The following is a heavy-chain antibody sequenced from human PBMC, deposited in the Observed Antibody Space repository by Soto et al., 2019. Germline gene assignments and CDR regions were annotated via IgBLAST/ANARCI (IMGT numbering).Heavy chain of an antibody. J-gene: IGHJ4*02. Sequence: QVQLVESGGGVVQPGRSLRLSCAASGFTFSSYGMHWVRQAPGKGLEWVAVIWYDGSNKYYADSVKGRFTTSRDNSKNTLYRQMKRLRAEDTAVYYCARDGPISGWYYFDYWGQGTLVTVSS. CDR3: ARDGPISGWYYFDY. CDR1: GFTFSSYG. D-gene: IGHD6-19*01. CDR2: IWYDGSNK. V-gene: IGHV3-33*01.